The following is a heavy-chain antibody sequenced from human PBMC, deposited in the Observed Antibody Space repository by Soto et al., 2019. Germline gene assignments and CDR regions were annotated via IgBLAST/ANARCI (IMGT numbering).Heavy chain of an antibody. CDR2: IYYSGST. Sequence: PSETLSLTCTVSGGSIISSSYYWVWIRQPPGKGLEWIGSIYYSGSTYYNPSLKSRVTISVDTSKNQFSLKLSSVTAADTAVYYCARLSGRYSSGEVDYWGQGTLVTVS. CDR3: ARLSGRYSSGEVDY. CDR1: GGSIISSSYY. J-gene: IGHJ4*02. D-gene: IGHD6-19*01. V-gene: IGHV4-39*01.